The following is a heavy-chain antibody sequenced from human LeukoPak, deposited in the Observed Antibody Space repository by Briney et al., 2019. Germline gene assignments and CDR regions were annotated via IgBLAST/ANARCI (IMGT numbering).Heavy chain of an antibody. J-gene: IGHJ4*02. V-gene: IGHV3-30*18. CDR2: ISNDGSNK. CDR1: GFHFSTYG. CDR3: AKGGGSIGRSYYFDY. Sequence: GGSLRLSCAASGFHFSTYGMHWVRQAPGKGLEWVAAISNDGSNKFYTDSVKGRFTISRDNPKTTMNLQMNSLRAEDTAVYYCAKGGGSIGRSYYFDYWGQGTLITVSS. D-gene: IGHD2-15*01.